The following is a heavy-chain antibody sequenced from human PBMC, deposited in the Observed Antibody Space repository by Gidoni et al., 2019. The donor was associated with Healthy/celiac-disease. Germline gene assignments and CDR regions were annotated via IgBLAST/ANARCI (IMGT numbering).Heavy chain of an antibody. J-gene: IGHJ4*02. CDR2: INAGNGNT. V-gene: IGHV1-3*01. D-gene: IGHD6-6*01. CDR3: ARDSSSMKIPFDY. Sequence: QVQLVQSGAEVKKPGASVKVSCKASGYTFTSYAMHWVRQAPGQRLEWMGWINAGNGNTKYSQKFQGRVTITRDTSASTAYMELSSLRSEDTAVYYCARDSSSMKIPFDYWGQGTLVTVSS. CDR1: GYTFTSYA.